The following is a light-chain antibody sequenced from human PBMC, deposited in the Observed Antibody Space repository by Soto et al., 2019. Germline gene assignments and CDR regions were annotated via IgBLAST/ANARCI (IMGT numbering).Light chain of an antibody. CDR2: KNN. J-gene: IGLJ1*01. CDR1: SSSIGTNY. V-gene: IGLV1-47*01. Sequence: QTVVTQPPSASGTPGQRVTISCSGSSSSIGTNYVYWYQQLPGTAPKLLIYKNNQRPSGVPDRFSGFKSGTSASLAISGLRSEDEADYHCASWDGSLSGYVFGTGTKVTVL. CDR3: ASWDGSLSGYV.